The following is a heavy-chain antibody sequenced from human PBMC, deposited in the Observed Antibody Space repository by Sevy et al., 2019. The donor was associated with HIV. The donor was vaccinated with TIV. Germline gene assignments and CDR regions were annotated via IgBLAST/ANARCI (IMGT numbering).Heavy chain of an antibody. J-gene: IGHJ4*02. CDR3: AKDLSRVVINYYFDY. V-gene: IGHV3-23*01. D-gene: IGHD3-22*01. CDR2: ISGSGGST. CDR1: GFTFSSYA. Sequence: GGSLRLSCAASGFTFSSYAMSWVRQAPGKGLEWVSAISGSGGSTYYADSVKGRFTISRDNSKNTLYLQMNSPRAEDTAVYYCAKDLSRVVINYYFDYWGQGTLVTVSS.